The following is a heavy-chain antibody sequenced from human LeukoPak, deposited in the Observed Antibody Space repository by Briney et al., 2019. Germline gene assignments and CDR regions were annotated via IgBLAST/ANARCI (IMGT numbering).Heavy chain of an antibody. J-gene: IGHJ4*02. CDR1: GFIFSNYG. D-gene: IGHD3-22*01. V-gene: IGHV3-33*01. CDR2: IWYDGSNK. Sequence: PGGSLRLSCVASGFIFSNYGMHWVRQAPGKGLEWVAVIWYDGSNKYYADSVKGRFAISRDNSKNTVYLQMNSLRVEDTAIYYCARDDYYDRGGYPGYWGQGTLVTVSS. CDR3: ARDDYYDRGGYPGY.